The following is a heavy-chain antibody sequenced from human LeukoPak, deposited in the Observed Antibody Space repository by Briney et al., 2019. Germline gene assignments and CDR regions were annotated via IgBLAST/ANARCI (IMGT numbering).Heavy chain of an antibody. Sequence: GGSLRLSCAASGFTFNNYWMTWVRQAPGRGLEWVATIKQDGSDQYYVDSVKGRFTISRDNAKNSLYLQMNSLRDEDTAVYYCATDRRVFYDRSGYYGLDYWGQGTLVTVSS. CDR3: ATDRRVFYDRSGYYGLDY. J-gene: IGHJ4*02. CDR1: GFTFNNYW. CDR2: IKQDGSDQ. V-gene: IGHV3-7*01. D-gene: IGHD3-22*01.